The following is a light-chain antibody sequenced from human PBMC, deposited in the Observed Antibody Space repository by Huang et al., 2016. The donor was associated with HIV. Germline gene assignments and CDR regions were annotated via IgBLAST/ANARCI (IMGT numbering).Light chain of an antibody. V-gene: IGKV3-20*01. CDR1: QSVSTYY. J-gene: IGKJ1*01. CDR2: GTS. CDR3: HHYGGSSWT. Sequence: DIVLTRSPGTLSLSPGRGATLSCRASQSVSTYYLAWYQQKPGQAPRLLSHGTSTRAACIPDRFSGSGSGTDFTLTISRLESEDSAVYYCHHYGGSSWTFGLGTKVEIK.